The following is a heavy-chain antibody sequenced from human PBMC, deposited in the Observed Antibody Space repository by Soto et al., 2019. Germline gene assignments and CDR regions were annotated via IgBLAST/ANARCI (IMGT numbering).Heavy chain of an antibody. CDR3: AKDFTPDSRWDIDY. CDR1: GFTFNIYT. CDR2: IFGNGRTT. D-gene: IGHD1-26*01. V-gene: IGHV3-23*01. Sequence: EVQLLESGGGLVQPARSLRLSCGASGFTFNIYTMSWFRQAPGKGLEWVSSIFGNGRTTFYSASVKGRFTISRDNSLNAVYLQMSSLRAEDTAIYYCAKDFTPDSRWDIDYWGQGSLVTVSS. J-gene: IGHJ4*02.